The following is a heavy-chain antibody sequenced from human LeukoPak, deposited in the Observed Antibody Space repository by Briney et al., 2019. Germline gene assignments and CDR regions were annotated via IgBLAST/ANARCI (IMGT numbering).Heavy chain of an antibody. J-gene: IGHJ4*02. CDR1: GGTFSSYA. CDR3: ARVVDYDILTGYTVWFDY. V-gene: IGHV1-69*05. Sequence: GASVKVSCKASGGTFSSYAISWVRQAPGQGLEWMGGIIPIFGTANYAQKFQGGVTITTDESTSTAYMELSSLRSEDTAVYYCARVVDYDILTGYTVWFDYWGREPWSPSPQ. D-gene: IGHD3-9*01. CDR2: IIPIFGTA.